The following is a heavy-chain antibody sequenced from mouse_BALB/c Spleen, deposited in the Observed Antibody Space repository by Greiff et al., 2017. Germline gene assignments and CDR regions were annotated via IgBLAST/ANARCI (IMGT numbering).Heavy chain of an antibody. Sequence: EVKVEESGGGLVQPGGSRKLSCAASGFTFSSFGMHWVRQAPEKGLEWVAYISSGSSTIYYADTVKGRFTISRDNPKNTLFLQMTSLRSEDTAMYYCARGYYAMDYWGQGTSVTVSS. V-gene: IGHV5-17*02. CDR1: GFTFSSFG. J-gene: IGHJ4*01. CDR2: ISSGSSTI. CDR3: ARGYYAMDY.